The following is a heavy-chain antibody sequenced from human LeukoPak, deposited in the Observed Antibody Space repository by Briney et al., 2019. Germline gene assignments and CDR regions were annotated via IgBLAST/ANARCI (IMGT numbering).Heavy chain of an antibody. Sequence: GASVKVSCKASGYTFTGYYIHWGRQAPGQGLEWMGWINPNSGGTNYAQKFQGRVAMTRDTPIRTAYMELSRLRSEDTAVYYCARVMLLRQQLDPYNWFDPWGQGTLVTVSS. CDR2: INPNSGGT. CDR3: ARVMLLRQQLDPYNWFDP. CDR1: GYTFTGYY. D-gene: IGHD6-13*01. V-gene: IGHV1-2*02. J-gene: IGHJ5*02.